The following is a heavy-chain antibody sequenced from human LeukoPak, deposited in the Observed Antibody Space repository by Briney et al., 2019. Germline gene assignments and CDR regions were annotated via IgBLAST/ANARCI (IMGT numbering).Heavy chain of an antibody. CDR2: INRDGSIT. CDR3: AQDSSSMFDP. Sequence: PGGSLRLSCAASGFTFSTYWMHWVRQAPGKGLVWVSRINRDGSITTYADSVKGRFTISRDNGKNTVYLQLNSLRAEDTAVYYCAQDSSSMFDPWGQGTLVTVSS. CDR1: GFTFSTYW. V-gene: IGHV3-74*01. D-gene: IGHD6-13*01. J-gene: IGHJ5*02.